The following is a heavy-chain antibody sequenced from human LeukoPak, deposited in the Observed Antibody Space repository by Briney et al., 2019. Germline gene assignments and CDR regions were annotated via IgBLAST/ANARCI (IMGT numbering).Heavy chain of an antibody. CDR3: ARSHEAWSSGPYGSGSYFHGSNWFDP. CDR1: GASISSSSYY. J-gene: IGHJ5*02. CDR2: IYYSGST. Sequence: SETLSLTCIVSGASISSSSYYWGWIRQPPGKGLEWIGSIYYSGSTYYNPSLKSRVTISVDTSKNQFSLKLSSVTAADTAVYYCARSHEAWSSGPYGSGSYFHGSNWFDPWGQGTLVTVSS. V-gene: IGHV4-39*07. D-gene: IGHD3-10*01.